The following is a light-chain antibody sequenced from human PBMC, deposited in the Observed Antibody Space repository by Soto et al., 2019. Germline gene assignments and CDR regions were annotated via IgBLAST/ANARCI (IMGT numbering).Light chain of an antibody. CDR1: SSNIGSNT. CDR2: SNN. CDR3: AAWDDSLNVLYV. J-gene: IGLJ1*01. Sequence: QSVLTQPPSASGTPGQRVTISCPGSSSNIGSNTVNWYQQLPGTAPKLLIYSNNQRPSGVPDRFSGSKSGTSASLAISGLQSEDEADYYCAAWDDSLNVLYVFGTGTKVTVL. V-gene: IGLV1-44*01.